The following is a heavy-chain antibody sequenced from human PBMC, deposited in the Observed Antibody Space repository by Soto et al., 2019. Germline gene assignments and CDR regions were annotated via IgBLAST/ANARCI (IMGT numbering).Heavy chain of an antibody. V-gene: IGHV4-34*01. CDR2: INESGST. CDR1: GGSFSGYY. Sequence: QVQLQQWGAGLLKPSETLSLTCAVEGGSFSGYYWSWIRQSPGKGLEWIGEINESGSTKYNVNLNSRVSASVDRSKSQFSLRLTSVTAADTAVYYCARPICTSISCSFGLRDAFDVWGHWTMVTVSS. J-gene: IGHJ3*01. CDR3: ARPICTSISCSFGLRDAFDV. D-gene: IGHD2-2*01.